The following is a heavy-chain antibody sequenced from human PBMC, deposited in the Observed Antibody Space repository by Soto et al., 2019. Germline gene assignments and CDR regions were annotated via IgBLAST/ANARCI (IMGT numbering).Heavy chain of an antibody. CDR2: IIPIFGTA. Sequence: QVQLVQSGAEVKKPGSSVKVSCKASGGTFSSYAISWVRQAPGQGLEWMGGIIPIFGTANYAQKFQGRVTINADQYTGEAYVEWSSLRSEDWYVYYWAGGSCKYDYWGQGTLVTVSS. J-gene: IGHJ4*02. V-gene: IGHV1-69*12. CDR1: GGTFSSYA. D-gene: IGHD2-15*01. CDR3: AGGSCKYDY.